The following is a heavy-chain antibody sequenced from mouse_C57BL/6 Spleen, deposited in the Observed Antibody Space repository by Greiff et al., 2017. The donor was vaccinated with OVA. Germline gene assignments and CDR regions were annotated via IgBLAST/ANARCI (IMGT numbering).Heavy chain of an antibody. V-gene: IGHV1-50*01. CDR3: ARRVGPLYFDY. Sequence: QVQLQQPGAELVKPGASVKLSCKASGYTFTSYWMQWVKQSPGQGLEWIGEIDPSDSSPNYNHKFQGKATLTVDTSTSTAYMHLSSLTSADSAVYYCARRVGPLYFDYWGQGTTLTVSS. CDR2: IDPSDSSP. D-gene: IGHD4-1*01. J-gene: IGHJ2*01. CDR1: GYTFTSYW.